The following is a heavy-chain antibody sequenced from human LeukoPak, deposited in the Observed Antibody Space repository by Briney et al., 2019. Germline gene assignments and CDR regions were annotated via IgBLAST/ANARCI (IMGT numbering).Heavy chain of an antibody. D-gene: IGHD6-13*01. CDR2: IGRGDGTT. Sequence: GRSLRLSCAASGFTFSSHAMRWVRQAPGKGLEWVSAIGRGDGTTFYADSVKGRFTISRDNSKNTLYLQMNSLRAEDTAVYYCARRLAVAGMEYSGMDVWGQGTTVTVSS. CDR3: ARRLAVAGMEYSGMDV. V-gene: IGHV3-23*01. CDR1: GFTFSSHA. J-gene: IGHJ6*02.